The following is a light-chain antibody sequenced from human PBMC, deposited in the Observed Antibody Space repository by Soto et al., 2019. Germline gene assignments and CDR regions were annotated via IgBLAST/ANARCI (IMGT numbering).Light chain of an antibody. Sequence: QSVLTQPASVSGAPGQSITISCTGTSSDVGGYNYVSWYQQHPGKAPKLMIYEVSNRPSGVSNRFSGSKSGNTASLTISGLQAEDAADYYCSSYTSSSPYVFGPGTKVTVL. CDR2: EVS. J-gene: IGLJ1*01. CDR3: SSYTSSSPYV. CDR1: SSDVGGYNY. V-gene: IGLV2-14*01.